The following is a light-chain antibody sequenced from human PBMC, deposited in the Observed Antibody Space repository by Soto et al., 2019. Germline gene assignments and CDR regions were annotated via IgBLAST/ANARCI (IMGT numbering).Light chain of an antibody. J-gene: IGKJ5*01. CDR1: QSVSSY. CDR2: DAS. CDR3: QPRSNWPIT. Sequence: EIVLTQSPATLSLSPGERATISCRASQSVSSYLAWYQQKPGQAPRLLIYDASNRATGIPARFSGSGSGTDFTLTISSPEPEDFAVYYCQPRSNWPITFGQGTRLEIK. V-gene: IGKV3-11*01.